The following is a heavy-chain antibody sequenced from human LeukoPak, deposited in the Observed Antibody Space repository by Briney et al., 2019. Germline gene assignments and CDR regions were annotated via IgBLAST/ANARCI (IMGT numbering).Heavy chain of an antibody. CDR3: ARGPGYDSSGMWFDP. J-gene: IGHJ5*02. D-gene: IGHD3-22*01. CDR1: GFTFSSSW. V-gene: IGHV3-7*01. CDR2: IQQDGSDK. Sequence: GGSLRLSCAASGFTFSSSWMSWVRQAPGKGLEWVANIQQDGSDKYYVDSVKGRFTISRDNAKNSLYLQMNSLRAEDTAVYYCARGPGYDSSGMWFDPWGQGTLVTVSS.